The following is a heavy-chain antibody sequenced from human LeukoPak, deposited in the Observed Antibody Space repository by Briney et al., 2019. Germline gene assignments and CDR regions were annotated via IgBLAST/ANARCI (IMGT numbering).Heavy chain of an antibody. V-gene: IGHV4-34*01. CDR3: ARLRVYGSGSHLRGGPRYYYYYMDV. CDR2: INHSGST. J-gene: IGHJ6*03. Sequence: SETLSLTCAVYGGSFSGYYWSWIRQPPGKGLEWIGEINHSGSTNYNPSLKSRVTISVDTSKNQFSLKLSSVTAADTAVYYCARLRVYGSGSHLRGGPRYYYYYMDVWGKGTTVTISS. D-gene: IGHD3-10*01. CDR1: GGSFSGYY.